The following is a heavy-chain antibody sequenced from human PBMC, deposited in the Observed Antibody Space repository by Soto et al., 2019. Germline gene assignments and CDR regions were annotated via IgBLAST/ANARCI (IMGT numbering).Heavy chain of an antibody. CDR2: INDDSTTI. Sequence: GGSLRLSCAASGFTFDYYGVTWVRQAPGKGLEWISYINDDSTTIYYADSVKGRFTISRDNAKNSLYLQMNSLRDEDTAVYYCASSGYGPYYFDYWGQGTLVTVSS. J-gene: IGHJ4*02. CDR3: ASSGYGPYYFDY. V-gene: IGHV3-48*02. D-gene: IGHD5-18*01. CDR1: GFTFDYYG.